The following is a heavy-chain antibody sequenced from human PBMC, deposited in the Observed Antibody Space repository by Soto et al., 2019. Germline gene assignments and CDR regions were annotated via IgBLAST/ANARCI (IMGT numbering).Heavy chain of an antibody. CDR3: ARSALLDIFSITPVEF. CDR2: ISANKGNT. D-gene: IGHD2-2*03. CDR1: GYTFTTFG. J-gene: IGHJ4*02. Sequence: ASVKVSCKASGYTFTTFGISWVRQAPGQGLEWVGWISANKGNTKYSQKFQGRVSLTTETSVRTAYMELRSLSSDDTAVYYCARSALLDIFSITPVEFWGQGTLVTVSS. V-gene: IGHV1-18*01.